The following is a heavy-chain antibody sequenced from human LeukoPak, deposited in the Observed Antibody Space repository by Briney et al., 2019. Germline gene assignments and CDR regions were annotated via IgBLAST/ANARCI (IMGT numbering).Heavy chain of an antibody. D-gene: IGHD3-22*01. CDR1: GFTFTSSA. CDR2: IVVGSGNT. Sequence: SVKVSCKASGFTFTSSAMQWVRQARGQRLECIGWIVVGSGNTNYAQKFQERVTITRDMSTSTAYMELSSLRSEDTAVYYCAACSWYYYDSSANFDPWGQGTLVTVSS. J-gene: IGHJ5*02. V-gene: IGHV1-58*02. CDR3: AACSWYYYDSSANFDP.